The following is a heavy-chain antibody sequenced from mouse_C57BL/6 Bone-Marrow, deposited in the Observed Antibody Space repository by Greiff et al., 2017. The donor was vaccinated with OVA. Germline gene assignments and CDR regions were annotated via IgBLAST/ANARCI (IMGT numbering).Heavy chain of an antibody. CDR2: ISYDGSN. CDR3: ATLLRRGAWFAY. V-gene: IGHV3-6*01. J-gene: IGHJ3*01. D-gene: IGHD1-2*01. Sequence: EVHLVESGPGLVKPSQSLSLTCSVTGYSITSGYYWNWIRQFPGNKLEWMGYISYDGSNNYNPSLKNRISITRDTSKNQFFLKLNSVTTEDTATYYCATLLRRGAWFAYWGQGTLVTVSA. CDR1: GYSITSGYY.